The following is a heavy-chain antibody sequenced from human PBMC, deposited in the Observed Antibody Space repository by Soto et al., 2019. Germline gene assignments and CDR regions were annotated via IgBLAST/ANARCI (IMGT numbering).Heavy chain of an antibody. CDR3: WLAHITRHYYYYYGMDV. J-gene: IGHJ6*02. CDR2: ISYDGSNK. Sequence: GGSLRLSCAASGFTFSSYGMHWVRQAPGKGLEWVAVISYDGSNKYYADSVKGRFTISRDNSKNTLYLQMNSLRAEDTAVYYCWLAHITRHYYYYYGMDVWGQGTTVTVSS. V-gene: IGHV3-30*03. D-gene: IGHD6-19*01. CDR1: GFTFSSYG.